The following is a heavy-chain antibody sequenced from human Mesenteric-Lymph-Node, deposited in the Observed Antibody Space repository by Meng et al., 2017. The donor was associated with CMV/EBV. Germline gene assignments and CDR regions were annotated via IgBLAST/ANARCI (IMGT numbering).Heavy chain of an antibody. CDR1: GFTFSSYS. J-gene: IGHJ4*02. V-gene: IGHV3-23*03. CDR2: TYSQCLNT. CDR3: VGRLDH. Sequence: GESLKISCAASGFTFSSYSMNWVRQAPGKGLEWVSLTYSQCLNTYYADSVKGRFTISRDNPKNTLYLQMNSLRAEDTAVYYCVGRLDHWGQGTPVTVSS.